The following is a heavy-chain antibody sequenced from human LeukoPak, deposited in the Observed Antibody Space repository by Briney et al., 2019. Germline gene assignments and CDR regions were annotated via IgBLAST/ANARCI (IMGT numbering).Heavy chain of an antibody. V-gene: IGHV4-38-2*02. CDR1: GYSVSSGYY. Sequence: KPSETLSLTCTVSGYSVSSGYYWGWIRQPPGKGLEWIGSIYHSGSTYYNPSLKSRVTISVDTSKNQFSLKLSSVTAADTAVYYCAREGARGYDFWSGYYTLKWFDYWGQGTLVTVSS. CDR2: IYHSGST. D-gene: IGHD3-3*01. CDR3: AREGARGYDFWSGYYTLKWFDY. J-gene: IGHJ4*02.